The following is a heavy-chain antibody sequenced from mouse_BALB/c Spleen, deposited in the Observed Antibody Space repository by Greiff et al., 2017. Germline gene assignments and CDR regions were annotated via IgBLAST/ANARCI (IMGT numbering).Heavy chain of an antibody. CDR3: ASIYYDYDRFAY. J-gene: IGHJ3*01. Sequence: QVQLQQSGPELVKPGASVKISCKASGYAFSSSWMNWVKQRPGQGLEWIGRIYPGDGDTNYNGKFKGKATLTADKSSSTAYMQLSSLTSVDSAVYFCASIYYDYDRFAYWGQGTLVTVSA. D-gene: IGHD2-4*01. V-gene: IGHV1-82*01. CDR2: IYPGDGDT. CDR1: GYAFSSSW.